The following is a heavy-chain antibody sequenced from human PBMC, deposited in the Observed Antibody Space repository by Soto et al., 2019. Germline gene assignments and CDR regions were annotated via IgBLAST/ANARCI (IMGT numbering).Heavy chain of an antibody. CDR2: ISGSGGST. V-gene: IGHV3-23*01. CDR1: GFTFSSYA. D-gene: IGHD3-9*01. Sequence: GSLRLSCAASGFTFSSYAMSWVRQAPGKGLEWVSAISGSGGSTYYADSVKGRFTISRDNSKNTLYLQMNSLRAEDTAVYYCAKDSPPGVPYDILTPYWGQGTLVTVSS. CDR3: AKDSPPGVPYDILTPY. J-gene: IGHJ4*02.